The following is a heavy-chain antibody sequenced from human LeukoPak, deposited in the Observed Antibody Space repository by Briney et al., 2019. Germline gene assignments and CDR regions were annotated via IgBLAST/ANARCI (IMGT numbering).Heavy chain of an antibody. CDR3: ARSQYSSSGWFDP. J-gene: IGHJ5*02. CDR2: INHSGST. Sequence: SETLSLTCTVSGGSISSYYWSWIRQPPGKGLEWIGEINHSGSTNYNPSLKSRVTISVDTSKNQFSLKLSSVTAADTAVYYCARSQYSSSGWFDPWGQGTLVTVSS. V-gene: IGHV4-34*01. D-gene: IGHD6-6*01. CDR1: GGSISSYY.